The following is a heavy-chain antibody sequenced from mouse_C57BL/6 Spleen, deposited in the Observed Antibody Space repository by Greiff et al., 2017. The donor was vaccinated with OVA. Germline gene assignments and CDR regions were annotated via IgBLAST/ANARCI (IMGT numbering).Heavy chain of an antibody. J-gene: IGHJ2*01. V-gene: IGHV5-17*01. CDR2: ISSGRSTI. Sequence: VQLKESGGGLVKPGGSLKLSCAASGFTFSDYGMHWVRKAPEKGLEWVAYISSGRSTIYYADTVKGRFTISRDNAKNTLFLQLTSLRSEDTAMYYCATGTGDYFDYWGQGTTLTVSS. D-gene: IGHD4-1*01. CDR1: GFTFSDYG. CDR3: ATGTGDYFDY.